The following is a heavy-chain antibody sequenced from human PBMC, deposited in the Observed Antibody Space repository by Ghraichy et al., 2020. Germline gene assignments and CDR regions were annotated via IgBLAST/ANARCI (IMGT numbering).Heavy chain of an antibody. CDR1: GFTFSSYS. Sequence: GALRLSCAASGFTFSSYSMNWVRQAPGKGLEWVSSISSSSSYIYYADSVKGRFTISRDNAKNSLYLQMNSLRAEDTAVYYCARDWDFDGYFDYWGQGTLVTVSS. J-gene: IGHJ4*02. D-gene: IGHD3-9*01. CDR3: ARDWDFDGYFDY. V-gene: IGHV3-21*01. CDR2: ISSSSSYI.